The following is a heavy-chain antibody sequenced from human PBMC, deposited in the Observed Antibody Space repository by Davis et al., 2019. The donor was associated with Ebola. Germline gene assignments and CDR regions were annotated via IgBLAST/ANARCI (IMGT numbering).Heavy chain of an antibody. D-gene: IGHD4-23*01. CDR3: ASFFRYGGNSHAFDI. Sequence: SETLSLTCTVSGGSISSSSYYGGWIRQPPGKGQEWIGSIYYSGSTYYNPSLKSRVTISVDTSKNQFSLKLSSVTAADTAVYYCASFFRYGGNSHAFDIWGQGTMVTVSS. V-gene: IGHV4-39*01. J-gene: IGHJ3*02. CDR1: GGSISSSSYY. CDR2: IYYSGST.